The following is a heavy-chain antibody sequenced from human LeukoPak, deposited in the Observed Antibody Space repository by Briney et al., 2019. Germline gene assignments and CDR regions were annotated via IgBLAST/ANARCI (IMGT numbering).Heavy chain of an antibody. D-gene: IGHD3-22*01. Sequence: ASVKVSCKASGYTFTSYGISWVRQAPGQGLEWMGWISAYNGNTNYAQKLQGRVTMTTDTSTSTAYMELRSLRSDDTAVYYCARRYHYDSSGYYFNDSWGQGTLVTVSS. CDR1: GYTFTSYG. J-gene: IGHJ4*02. CDR2: ISAYNGNT. CDR3: ARRYHYDSSGYYFNDS. V-gene: IGHV1-18*01.